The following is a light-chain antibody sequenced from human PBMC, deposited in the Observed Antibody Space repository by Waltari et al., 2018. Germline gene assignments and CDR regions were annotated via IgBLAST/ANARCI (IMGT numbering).Light chain of an antibody. CDR2: GAS. Sequence: EIVLTQSPGTLSLSPGERATLSCRASQSVSCSYLAWYQQKPGQAPRLLIYGASSRATGIPDRFSGRGSGTDFTLTISRLEPEDFAVYYCQQYGSSPMYTFGQGTKLEIK. CDR3: QQYGSSPMYT. V-gene: IGKV3-20*01. J-gene: IGKJ2*01. CDR1: QSVSCSY.